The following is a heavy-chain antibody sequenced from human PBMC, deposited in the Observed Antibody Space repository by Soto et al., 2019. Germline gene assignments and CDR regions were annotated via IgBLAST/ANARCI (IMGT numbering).Heavy chain of an antibody. Sequence: PGGSLRLSCAASGFTFDDYTMHWVRQAPGKGLEWVSLISWDGGSTYYADSVKGRFTISRDNSKNSLYLQMNSLRTEDTALYYCAKDIHSSGSLGPGFDYWGQGTLVTVSS. CDR3: AKDIHSSGSLGPGFDY. CDR1: GFTFDDYT. D-gene: IGHD3-22*01. CDR2: ISWDGGST. V-gene: IGHV3-43*01. J-gene: IGHJ4*02.